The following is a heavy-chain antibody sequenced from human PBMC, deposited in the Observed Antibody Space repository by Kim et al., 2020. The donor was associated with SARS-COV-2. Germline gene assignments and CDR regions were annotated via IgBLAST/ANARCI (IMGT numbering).Heavy chain of an antibody. CDR3: ARDSLVEPGDFLDAFDI. J-gene: IGHJ3*02. Sequence: GGSLRLSCAASGFTFSSYGMHWVRQAPGKGLEWVAVIWYDGSNKYYADSVKGRFTISRDNSKNTLYLQMNSLRAEDTAVYYCARDSLVEPGDFLDAFDIWGQGTMVTVSS. CDR2: IWYDGSNK. D-gene: IGHD3-3*01. CDR1: GFTFSSYG. V-gene: IGHV3-33*01.